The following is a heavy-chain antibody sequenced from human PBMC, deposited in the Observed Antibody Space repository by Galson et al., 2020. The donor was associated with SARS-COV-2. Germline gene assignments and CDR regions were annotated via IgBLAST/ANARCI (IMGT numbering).Heavy chain of an antibody. CDR1: GFIFSDYA. CDR3: LSYSSTRQNH. Sequence: GGSLRLSCSASGFIFSDYAMHWVRQAPGKGLEYVSAISSNGGTSFYADSVNGRFTMSRDNLKNMFYLQMTALRLEDTAFYYCLSYSSTRQNHWGQGTLVTVSS. D-gene: IGHD2-2*01. V-gene: IGHV3-64D*06. J-gene: IGHJ5*02. CDR2: ISSNGGTS.